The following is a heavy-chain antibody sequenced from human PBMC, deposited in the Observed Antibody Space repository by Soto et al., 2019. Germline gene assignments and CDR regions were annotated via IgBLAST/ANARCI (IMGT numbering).Heavy chain of an antibody. CDR3: VRTSLVVAVATREDF. V-gene: IGHV3-74*01. CDR2: IDSDGSRI. D-gene: IGHD2-15*01. Sequence: EVQLVESGGGLVQPGESLRLSCAASGCTFSNYWMHWVRQAPWKGLVWVSRIDSDGSRITYADFVKGRFTISRDNAKNTVYLHMNSLTAEDTAVYYCVRTSLVVAVATREDFWGQGTLVTVSS. J-gene: IGHJ4*02. CDR1: GCTFSNYW.